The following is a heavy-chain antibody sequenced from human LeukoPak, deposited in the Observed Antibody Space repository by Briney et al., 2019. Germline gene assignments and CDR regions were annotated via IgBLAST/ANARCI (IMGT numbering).Heavy chain of an antibody. Sequence: GGSLRLSCAASGFTFGDYYMSWIRQAPGKGLEWISYISSSSGSNKYYSQSAKGRFTISRDNDKNSLFLQMNSLTAEDTAVYYCVRPSNPPYWGQGALVIVSS. V-gene: IGHV3-11*01. CDR1: GFTFGDYY. CDR2: ISSSSGSNK. CDR3: VRPSNPPY. J-gene: IGHJ4*02.